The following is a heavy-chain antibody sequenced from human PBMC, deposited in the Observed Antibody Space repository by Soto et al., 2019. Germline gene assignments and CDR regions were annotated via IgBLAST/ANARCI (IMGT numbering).Heavy chain of an antibody. Sequence: VQLVESGGDLVQPGGSLRLSCAASGFTFSSYEMNWVRQAPGKGLEWVSYISSTGTSMDYADSVEGRFTISRDNAKNSLFLQLNSLRDEDTAVYYCARETHFIDYWGQGTLVSVSA. CDR1: GFTFSSYE. CDR3: ARETHFIDY. V-gene: IGHV3-48*03. J-gene: IGHJ4*02. CDR2: ISSTGTSM.